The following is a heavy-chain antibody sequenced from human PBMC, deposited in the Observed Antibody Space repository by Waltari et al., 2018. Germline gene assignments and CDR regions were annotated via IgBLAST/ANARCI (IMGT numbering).Heavy chain of an antibody. J-gene: IGHJ4*02. V-gene: IGHV3-7*01. CDR2: LKQDGSEA. Sequence: EVQLVESGGGLVQPGGSLRLSCAASGFMFIHYWMSWVRQAPGKGLEWVANLKQDGSEADYMASMKGRFTISRDNAKNSVFLQINGLRAEDTAVYYCARIGYSSSSFDYWGQGILVTVSS. CDR3: ARIGYSSSSFDY. D-gene: IGHD6-6*01. CDR1: GFMFIHYW.